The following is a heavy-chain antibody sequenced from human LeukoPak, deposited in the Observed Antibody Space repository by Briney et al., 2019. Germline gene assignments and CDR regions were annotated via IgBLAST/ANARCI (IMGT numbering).Heavy chain of an antibody. D-gene: IGHD6-19*01. CDR3: ARVPGYSSGWFDY. V-gene: IGHV3-21*01. Sequence: GGSLRLSCAASGFTFSSYSMNWVRQAPGKGLEWVSSISSSSSYIYYADSVKGRFAISRDNAKNSLYLQMNSLRAEDTAVYYCARVPGYSSGWFDYWGQGTLVTVSS. CDR1: GFTFSSYS. J-gene: IGHJ4*02. CDR2: ISSSSSYI.